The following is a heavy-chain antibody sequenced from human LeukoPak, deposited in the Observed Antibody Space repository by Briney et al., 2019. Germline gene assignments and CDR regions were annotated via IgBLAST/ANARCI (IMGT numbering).Heavy chain of an antibody. CDR2: ISPTGSTT. CDR1: GFSFSGHW. D-gene: IGHD6-6*01. J-gene: IGHJ4*02. Sequence: GGSLRLSCTASGFSFSGHWMHWARQPPGKGLVWVSRISPTGSTTSYADSVKDRFTVSRDNAKNTLYLQVNNLRAEDTAVYYCARGPNSNWSGLDFWGQGTLLTVSS. V-gene: IGHV3-74*01. CDR3: ARGPNSNWSGLDF.